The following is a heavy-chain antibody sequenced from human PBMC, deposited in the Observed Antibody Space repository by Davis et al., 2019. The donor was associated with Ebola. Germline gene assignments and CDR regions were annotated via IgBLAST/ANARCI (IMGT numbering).Heavy chain of an antibody. J-gene: IGHJ6*02. CDR2: IIPIFGTA. CDR3: ASPYCSGGSCYLQYYYGMDV. Sequence: AASVKVSCKASGGTFSSYAISWVRQAPGQGLEWMGGIIPIFGTANYAQKFQGRVTITADKSTSTAYMELSSLRSEDTAVYYCASPYCSGGSCYLQYYYGMDVWGQGTTVTVSS. CDR1: GGTFSSYA. D-gene: IGHD2-15*01. V-gene: IGHV1-69*06.